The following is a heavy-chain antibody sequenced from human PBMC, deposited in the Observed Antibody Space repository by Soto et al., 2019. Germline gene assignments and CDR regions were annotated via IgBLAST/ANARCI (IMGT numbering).Heavy chain of an antibody. J-gene: IGHJ4*02. D-gene: IGHD1-26*01. CDR1: GFTFTSFW. CDR2: IKQDGSVK. V-gene: IGHV3-7*03. CDR3: ARDQEGGYSFSH. Sequence: GGSLRLSCAASGFTFTSFWMYWVRQAPGKGLEWVANIKQDGSVKSYVDSVKGRFTISRDNAKNSLYLQMNSLRAEDTAVYYCARDQEGGYSFSHWGQGTLVTVSS.